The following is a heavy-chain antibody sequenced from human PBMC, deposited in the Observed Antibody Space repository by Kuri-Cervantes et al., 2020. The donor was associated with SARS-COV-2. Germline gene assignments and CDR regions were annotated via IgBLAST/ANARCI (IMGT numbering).Heavy chain of an antibody. CDR3: ARVFTASFDF. Sequence: SETLSLTCTVSGASIGSTDSYWGWIRQPPGKAKEWIGSIKYSGSTFYNPSLKSRVTISLDTSTNQFSLKLSSVTAADTAVYYCARVFTASFDFWGQGTLVTVSS. CDR1: GASIGSTDSY. V-gene: IGHV4-39*07. J-gene: IGHJ4*02. CDR2: IKYSGST.